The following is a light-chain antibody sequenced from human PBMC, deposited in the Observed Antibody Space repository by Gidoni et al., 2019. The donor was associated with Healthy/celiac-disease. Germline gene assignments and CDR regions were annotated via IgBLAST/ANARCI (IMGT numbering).Light chain of an antibody. CDR1: QSISSY. CDR3: QQSYSTPMYT. V-gene: IGKV1-39*01. CDR2: AAS. Sequence: DIQMTQSPSSLSASVGDRVTITCRASQSISSYLNWYQQKLGKAPKLLIYAASSLQSGVPSRFSGSGSGTDFTLTISSLQPEDFATYYCQQSYSTPMYTFXXXTKLEIK. J-gene: IGKJ2*01.